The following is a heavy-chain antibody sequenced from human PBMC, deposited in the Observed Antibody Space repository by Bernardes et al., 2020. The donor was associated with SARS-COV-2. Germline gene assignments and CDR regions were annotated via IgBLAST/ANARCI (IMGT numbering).Heavy chain of an antibody. Sequence: GGSLRLSCAASGFTFNTYWMRWVRQAPGKGLEWVANIKGDGSQRSSADSVRGRFTISRDNAKNLLYLQMNNLRAEDTAVYFCARIDDVTGRDHWGQGTLVTVSS. V-gene: IGHV3-7*01. CDR3: ARIDDVTGRDH. D-gene: IGHD3-9*01. CDR2: IKGDGSQR. J-gene: IGHJ4*02. CDR1: GFTFNTYW.